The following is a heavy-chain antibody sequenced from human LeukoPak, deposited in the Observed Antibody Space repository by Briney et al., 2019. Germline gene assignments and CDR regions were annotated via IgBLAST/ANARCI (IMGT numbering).Heavy chain of an antibody. Sequence: ASVKVSCKVSGYTLTELSMHWVRQAPGKGVEWMGGFDPEDGETIYAQKFQGRVTMTEDTSTDTAYTELSSLRSEDTAVYYCATDSDYYDSSGYYYYYGMDVWGQGTTVTVSS. CDR2: FDPEDGET. CDR3: ATDSDYYDSSGYYYYYGMDV. V-gene: IGHV1-24*01. J-gene: IGHJ6*02. CDR1: GYTLTELS. D-gene: IGHD3-22*01.